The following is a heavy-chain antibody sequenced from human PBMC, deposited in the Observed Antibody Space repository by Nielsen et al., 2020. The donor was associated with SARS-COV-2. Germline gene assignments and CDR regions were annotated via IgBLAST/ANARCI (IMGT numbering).Heavy chain of an antibody. CDR1: GFTFDDYA. J-gene: IGHJ2*01. V-gene: IGHV3-9*01. CDR3: AKDMGPVIWYFDL. Sequence: SLKISCAASGFTFDDYAMHWVRQAPGKGLEWVSGISWNSGSIGYADSVKGRFTISRDNAKNSLYLQMNSLRAEDTALYYCAKDMGPVIWYFDLWGRGTLVTVSP. CDR2: ISWNSGSI. D-gene: IGHD3-10*01.